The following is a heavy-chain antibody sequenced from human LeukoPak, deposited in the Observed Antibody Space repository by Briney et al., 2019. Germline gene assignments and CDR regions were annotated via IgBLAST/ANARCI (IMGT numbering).Heavy chain of an antibody. CDR2: INTDGSST. CDR3: ARRYSSSWLPNYYYMDV. CDR1: GFTFSSYW. Sequence: QPGGSLRLSCAASGFTFSSYWMHCVRQAPGKGLVWVSRINTDGSSTSYADSVKGRFTISRDNAKNTLYLQMNSLRAEDTAVYYCARRYSSSWLPNYYYMDVWGKGTTVTVSS. D-gene: IGHD6-13*01. V-gene: IGHV3-74*01. J-gene: IGHJ6*03.